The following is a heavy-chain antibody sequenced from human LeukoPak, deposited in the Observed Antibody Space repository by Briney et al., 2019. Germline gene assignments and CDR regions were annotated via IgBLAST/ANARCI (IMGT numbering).Heavy chain of an antibody. J-gene: IGHJ4*02. CDR1: GFTFSSYA. V-gene: IGHV3-23*01. CDR2: ISGSGGGT. CDR3: VYDFWSGYYGH. D-gene: IGHD3-3*01. Sequence: GGSLRLSCAASGFTFSSYAMSWVRQAPGKGLEWVSAISGSGGGTYYADSVKGRFTISRDNSKNTLYLQMNSLRAEDTAVYYCVYDFWSGYYGHWGQGTLVTVSS.